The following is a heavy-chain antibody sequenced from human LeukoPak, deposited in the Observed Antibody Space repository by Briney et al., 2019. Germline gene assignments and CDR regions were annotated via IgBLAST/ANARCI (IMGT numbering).Heavy chain of an antibody. CDR1: GGSISSGDYY. D-gene: IGHD1-26*01. V-gene: IGHV4-30-4*08. CDR2: IYYNGNT. Sequence: SQTLSLTCTLSGGSISSGDYYWSWICQPPGKGLEWIGYIYYNGNTYYNPSLKSRVTMSLDTSKNQIFLKLSSVTAADTAVYYCARERSGSYPFDYWGQGTLVTVSS. J-gene: IGHJ4*02. CDR3: ARERSGSYPFDY.